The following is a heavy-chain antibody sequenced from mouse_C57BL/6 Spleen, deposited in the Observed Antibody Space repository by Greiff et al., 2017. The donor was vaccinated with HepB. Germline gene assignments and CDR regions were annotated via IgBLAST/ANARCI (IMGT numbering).Heavy chain of an antibody. J-gene: IGHJ4*01. CDR2: IYPGDGDT. CDR1: GYAFSSYW. D-gene: IGHD1-1*01. V-gene: IGHV1-80*01. CDR3: ARFITTVVGAMDY. Sequence: QVLLQQSGAELVKPGASVKISCKASGYAFSSYWMNWVKQRPGKGLEWVGQIYPGDGDTNYNGKFKGKATLTADKSSSTAYMQLSSLTSEDSAVYFCARFITTVVGAMDYWGQGTSVTVSS.